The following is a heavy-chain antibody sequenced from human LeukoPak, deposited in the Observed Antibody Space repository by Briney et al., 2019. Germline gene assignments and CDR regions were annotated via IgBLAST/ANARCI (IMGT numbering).Heavy chain of an antibody. V-gene: IGHV3-21*01. CDR2: ISSSSSYI. J-gene: IGHJ4*02. CDR3: AREVIWSGSYQYYFDY. CDR1: GFTFSSYS. Sequence: GGSLRLSCDASGFTFSSYSMNWVRQAPGKGLEWVSSISSSSSYIYYADSVKGRFTISRDNAKNSLYLQMNSLRAEDTAVYYCAREVIWSGSYQYYFDYWGQGTLVTVSS. D-gene: IGHD1-26*01.